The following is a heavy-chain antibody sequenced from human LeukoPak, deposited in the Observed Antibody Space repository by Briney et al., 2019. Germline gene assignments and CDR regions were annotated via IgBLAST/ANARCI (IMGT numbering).Heavy chain of an antibody. D-gene: IGHD3-10*01. CDR3: AKDHGESYYGSGSLFDY. CDR1: GFTFSSYG. CDR2: ISYDGSNK. Sequence: GSLRLSCAASGFTFSSYGMHWVRQAPGKGLEWVAVISYDGSNKYYADSVKGRFTISRDNSKNTLYLQMNSLRAEDAAVYYCAKDHGESYYGSGSLFDYWGQGTLVTVSS. V-gene: IGHV3-30*18. J-gene: IGHJ4*02.